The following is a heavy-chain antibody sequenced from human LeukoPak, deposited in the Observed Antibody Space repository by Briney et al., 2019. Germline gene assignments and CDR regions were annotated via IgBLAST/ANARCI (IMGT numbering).Heavy chain of an antibody. CDR3: ATAPRLGDYVWGSYRYTEPPDY. V-gene: IGHV1-24*01. CDR2: FDPEDGET. J-gene: IGHJ4*02. D-gene: IGHD3-16*02. CDR1: GYTLTELF. Sequence: ASVKVSCKVSGYTLTELFMHWVRQAPGKGLEWMGGFDPEDGETIYAQKFQGRVTMTEDTSTDTAYMELSSLRSEDTAVYYCATAPRLGDYVWGSYRYTEPPDYWGQGTLVTVSS.